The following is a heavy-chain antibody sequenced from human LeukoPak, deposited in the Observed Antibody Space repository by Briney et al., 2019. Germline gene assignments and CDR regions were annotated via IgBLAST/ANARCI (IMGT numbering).Heavy chain of an antibody. V-gene: IGHV3-30*03. CDR3: ARRAGAYSHPYDY. Sequence: PGGSLRLSCAASGFTFSNYGMHCVRQAPGKGLESVAVISYDGSNKNYADSVKVRFTISRDNSKNTLYLQMNSLRAEDTAVYYCARRAGAYSHPYDYWGQGTLVTVSS. CDR2: ISYDGSNK. J-gene: IGHJ4*02. CDR1: GFTFSNYG. D-gene: IGHD4/OR15-4a*01.